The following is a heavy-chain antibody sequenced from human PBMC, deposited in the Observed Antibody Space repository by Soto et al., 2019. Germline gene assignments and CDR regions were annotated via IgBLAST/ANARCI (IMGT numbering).Heavy chain of an antibody. Sequence: GASVKVSCKASGYTFTSYDINWVRQATGQGLEWMGWMNPNSGNTGYAQKFQGRVTMTRNTSISTAYMELSSLRSEDTAVYYCARVSVWGRKAVAGGYYFDYWGQGTLVTVSS. D-gene: IGHD6-19*01. CDR3: ARVSVWGRKAVAGGYYFDY. CDR2: MNPNSGNT. J-gene: IGHJ4*02. V-gene: IGHV1-8*01. CDR1: GYTFTSYD.